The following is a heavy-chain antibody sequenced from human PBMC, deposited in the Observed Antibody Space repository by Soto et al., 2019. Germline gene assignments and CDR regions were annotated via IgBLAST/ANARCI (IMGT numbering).Heavy chain of an antibody. Sequence: QVQLQESGPGLVKPSETLSLTCTVSGGSISCYYWSWLRQPPGKGLEWIGYIYSSGSTNYSPSLKVRATIFVNTSKNQYALELRSVTAADTAMYYGARQSRHSNGWFYFDDWGQGTLVTVSS. J-gene: IGHJ4*02. CDR2: IYSSGST. CDR3: ARQSRHSNGWFYFDD. D-gene: IGHD6-19*01. V-gene: IGHV4-59*08. CDR1: GGSISCYY.